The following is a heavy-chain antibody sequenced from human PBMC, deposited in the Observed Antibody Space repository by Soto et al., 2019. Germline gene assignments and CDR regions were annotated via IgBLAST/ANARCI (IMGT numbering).Heavy chain of an antibody. CDR2: IYYSGST. V-gene: IGHV4-59*01. CDR3: AREGYGYSKHYFDY. J-gene: IGHJ4*02. CDR1: GGSISSYY. Sequence: SETLSLTCTVSGGSISSYYWSWIRQPPGKGLEWIGYIYYSGSTNYNPSLKSRVTISVDTSKNQFSLKLSSVTAADTAVYYCAREGYGYSKHYFDYWGQGTLVTVSS. D-gene: IGHD5-18*01.